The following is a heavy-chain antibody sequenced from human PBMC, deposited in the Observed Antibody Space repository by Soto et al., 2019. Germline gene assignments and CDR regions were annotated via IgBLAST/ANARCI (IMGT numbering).Heavy chain of an antibody. Sequence: LSLTCTVSGGSISSGDYYWSWIRQPPGKGLEWIGYIYDSGSTYYNPSLKSRLTISVDTSKNQFSLKLNSVTAADTAVYFCAKSDYCSGGGCSLRFDPWGQGTLVTVSS. CDR2: IYDSGST. CDR1: GGSISSGDYY. D-gene: IGHD2-15*01. V-gene: IGHV4-30-4*01. CDR3: AKSDYCSGGGCSLRFDP. J-gene: IGHJ5*02.